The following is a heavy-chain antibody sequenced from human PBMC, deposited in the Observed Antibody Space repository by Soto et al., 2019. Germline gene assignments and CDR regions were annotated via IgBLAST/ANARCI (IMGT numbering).Heavy chain of an antibody. CDR3: ARKRDYYDSSGYSRSLDY. CDR2: MNPNSGNT. Sequence: QVQLVQSGAEVKKPGASVKVSCKASGYTFTSYVINWVRQATGQGLEWMGWMNPNSGNTGYAQKFQGRVTMTRNTSISTAYMELSSLRSEDTAVYYCARKRDYYDSSGYSRSLDYWGQGTLVTVSS. CDR1: GYTFTSYV. J-gene: IGHJ4*02. V-gene: IGHV1-8*01. D-gene: IGHD3-22*01.